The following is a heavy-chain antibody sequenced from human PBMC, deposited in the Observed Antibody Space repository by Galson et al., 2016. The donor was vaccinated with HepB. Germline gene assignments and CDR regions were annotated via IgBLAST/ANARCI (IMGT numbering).Heavy chain of an antibody. V-gene: IGHV3-30*03. CDR2: ISYDGSNK. CDR3: ARVRRQYSSDWQHFDY. D-gene: IGHD6-25*01. CDR1: GLSIGDYG. J-gene: IGHJ4*02. Sequence: SLRLSCAAFGLSIGDYGMIWVRQAPGKGLEWVAVISYDGSNKYYADSVKGRFTISRDNSKNTQYLEMNSLRAEDTAVYYCARVRRQYSSDWQHFDYWGQGTLVTVSS.